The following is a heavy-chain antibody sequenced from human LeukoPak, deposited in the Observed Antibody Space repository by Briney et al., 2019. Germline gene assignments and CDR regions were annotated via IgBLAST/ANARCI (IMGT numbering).Heavy chain of an antibody. V-gene: IGHV3-23*01. CDR1: GFIFSSHA. J-gene: IGHJ4*02. D-gene: IGHD6-19*01. Sequence: GGSLRLSCAASGFIFSSHAMSWVRQAPGKGLEWVSAISGSGGSTHYADSVKGRFTISRDNSKNTVYLQMNSLRAEDTAVHYCAKLKSIAVAGYFDYWGQGTLVTVSS. CDR3: AKLKSIAVAGYFDY. CDR2: ISGSGGST.